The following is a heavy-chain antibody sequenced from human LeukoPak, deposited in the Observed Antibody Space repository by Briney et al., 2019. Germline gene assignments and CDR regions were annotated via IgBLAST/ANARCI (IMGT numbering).Heavy chain of an antibody. Sequence: SQTLSLTSAISGDSVSTNSAAWNWIRQSPSSGLEWVGRTYYRSKWYNDYAVSVKGRIAINPDTSKNQFSLQLNSVTPEDTAVYYCARAKGRSPLFDYWGQGTLVTVSS. D-gene: IGHD6-13*01. CDR2: TYYRSKWYN. V-gene: IGHV6-1*01. CDR3: ARAKGRSPLFDY. J-gene: IGHJ4*02. CDR1: GDSVSTNSAA.